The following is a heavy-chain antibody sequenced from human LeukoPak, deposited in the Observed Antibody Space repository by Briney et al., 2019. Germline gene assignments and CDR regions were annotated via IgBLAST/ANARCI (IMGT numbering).Heavy chain of an antibody. V-gene: IGHV1-18*01. CDR2: ISAYNGNT. CDR1: GYTFTSYG. J-gene: IGHJ3*02. CDR3: ARDDSDLIVVVPAAMGDI. D-gene: IGHD2-2*01. Sequence: GASVKVSCKASGYTFTSYGISWVRQAPGQGLEWMGWISAYNGNTNYAQKLQGRVTMTTDTSTSTAYMELRSLRSDDTAVYYCARDDSDLIVVVPAAMGDIWGQGTMVTVSS.